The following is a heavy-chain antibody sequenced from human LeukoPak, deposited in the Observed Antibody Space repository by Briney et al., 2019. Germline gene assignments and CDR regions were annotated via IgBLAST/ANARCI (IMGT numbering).Heavy chain of an antibody. D-gene: IGHD6-6*01. CDR3: ARGPRGYSSSSFWFDP. V-gene: IGHV5-51*01. Sequence: GESLKISCKGSGYSFTSYWIGWVRQMPGKGLEWMGIIYPGDSDTRCSPSFQGQVTISADKSISTAYLQWSSLKASDTAMYYCARGPRGYSSSSFWFDPWGQGTLVTVSS. CDR1: GYSFTSYW. J-gene: IGHJ5*02. CDR2: IYPGDSDT.